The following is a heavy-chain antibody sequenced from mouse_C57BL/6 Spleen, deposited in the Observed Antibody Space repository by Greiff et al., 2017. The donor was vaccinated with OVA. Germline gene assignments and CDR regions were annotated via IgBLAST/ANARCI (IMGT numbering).Heavy chain of an antibody. CDR1: GYTFTSYW. Sequence: QVQLQQPGAELVKPGASVKLSCKASGYTFTSYWMQWVKQRPGQGLEWIGEIDPSDSYTTYNQKFKGKATLTVDTSSSTAYMQLSSLTSEDSAVYYCSYYYGSSGGYYFDYWGQGTTLTVSS. CDR2: IDPSDSYT. D-gene: IGHD1-1*01. V-gene: IGHV1-50*01. J-gene: IGHJ2*01. CDR3: SYYYGSSGGYYFDY.